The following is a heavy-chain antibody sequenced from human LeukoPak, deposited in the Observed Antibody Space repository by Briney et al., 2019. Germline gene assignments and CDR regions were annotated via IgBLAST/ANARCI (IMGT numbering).Heavy chain of an antibody. V-gene: IGHV5-10-1*01. CDR2: IDPSDSYP. D-gene: IGHD2-15*01. J-gene: IGHJ4*02. CDR1: GCILPMYW. Sequence: KPWGALVISLHCSGCILPMYWIRRVRQPPAKSLEWRGRIDPSDSYPNYSPSSQGHVTISADKSISTAYLQWSSLRASDTAMYYCARARSCGGGSCYAEYWGQGTLVTVSS. CDR3: ARARSCGGGSCYAEY.